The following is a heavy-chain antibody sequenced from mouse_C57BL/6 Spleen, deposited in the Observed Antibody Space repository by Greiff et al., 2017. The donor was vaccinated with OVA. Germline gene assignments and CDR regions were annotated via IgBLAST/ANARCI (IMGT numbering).Heavy chain of an antibody. J-gene: IGHJ2*01. D-gene: IGHD2-1*01. CDR2: IDPETGGT. V-gene: IGHV1-15*01. CDR3: TRYGNYGYYFDY. Sequence: VQLQQSGAELVRPGASVTLSCKASGYTFTDYEMHWVKQTPVHGLEWIGAIDPETGGTAYNQKFKGKAILTADKSSSTAYMELRSLTSEDSAVYYCTRYGNYGYYFDYWGQGTTLTVSS. CDR1: GYTFTDYE.